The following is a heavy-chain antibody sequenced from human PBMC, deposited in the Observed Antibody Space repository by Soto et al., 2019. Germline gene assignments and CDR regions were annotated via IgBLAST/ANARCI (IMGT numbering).Heavy chain of an antibody. D-gene: IGHD3-3*01. CDR2: ISGSGGST. CDR1: GFTVSSNY. V-gene: IGHV3-53*05. CDR3: ARGGHDFGYGMDV. Sequence: PGGSLRLSCAASGFTVSSNYMSWVRQAPGKGLEWVSAISGSGGSTYYADSVKGRFTISRDNSKNTLYLQMNSLRAEDTAVYYCARGGHDFGYGMDVWGQGTTVTVSS. J-gene: IGHJ6*02.